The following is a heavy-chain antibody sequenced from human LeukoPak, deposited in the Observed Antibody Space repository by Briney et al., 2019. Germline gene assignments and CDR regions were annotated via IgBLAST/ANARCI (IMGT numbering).Heavy chain of an antibody. CDR2: ITTKDSNYAT. D-gene: IGHD6-19*01. V-gene: IGHV3-73*01. CDR1: GFTFSVSD. J-gene: IGHJ4*02. CDR3: TTYRSGHY. Sequence: GGSLRLSCAASGFTFSVSDIHWVRQASRKGLEWVGRITTKDSNYATAYAASVKGRFTISRDDSENTAYLQMNSLKTEDTAVYYCTTYRSGHYWGQGTLVTVSS.